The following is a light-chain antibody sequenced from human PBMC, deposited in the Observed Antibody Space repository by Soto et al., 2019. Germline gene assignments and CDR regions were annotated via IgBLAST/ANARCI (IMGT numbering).Light chain of an antibody. Sequence: QSVLTQPASVSGSPGQSITISCTGTSSDVGSYNYVSWYQQHPGKAPKLMIYEVSDRPSGISSRFSGSKSGNTASLTISGLQTDDEADYYCSSYTSSSPRFGTVTKLTVL. CDR1: SSDVGSYNY. CDR3: SSYTSSSPR. J-gene: IGLJ1*01. CDR2: EVS. V-gene: IGLV2-14*01.